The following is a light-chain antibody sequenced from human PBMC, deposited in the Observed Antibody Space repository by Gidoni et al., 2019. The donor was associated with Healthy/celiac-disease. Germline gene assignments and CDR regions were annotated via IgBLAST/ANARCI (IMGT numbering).Light chain of an antibody. Sequence: ELVLTQSPATLSLSPGERATLSCSASQSVSSYLAWYQQKPGQAPRLLIYDASNRATGIPARFSGSGSGTDFTLTISSLEPEDFAVYYCQQRSNWPRGTFGQXTKVEIK. V-gene: IGKV3-11*01. CDR3: QQRSNWPRGT. CDR1: QSVSSY. J-gene: IGKJ1*01. CDR2: DAS.